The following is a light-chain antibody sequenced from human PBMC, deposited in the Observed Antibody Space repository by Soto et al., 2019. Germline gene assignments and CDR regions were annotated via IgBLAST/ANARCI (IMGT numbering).Light chain of an antibody. V-gene: IGKV1-39*01. Sequence: IQMTQSPSSLSASVGDRVTITCRASQSISSYLNWYQQKPGKAPKLLIYAASSLQSGVPSRFSGSGSGTDFTLTISSLQPEDFATYYCQQSYSTPLTFGGVTKVDI. CDR1: QSISSY. CDR3: QQSYSTPLT. J-gene: IGKJ4*01. CDR2: AAS.